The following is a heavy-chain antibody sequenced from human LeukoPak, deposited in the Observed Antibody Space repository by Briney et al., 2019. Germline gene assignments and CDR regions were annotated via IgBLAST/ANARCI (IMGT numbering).Heavy chain of an antibody. CDR2: IYSGGST. J-gene: IGHJ6*03. CDR1: GFTVSSNY. D-gene: IGHD3-9*01. V-gene: IGHV3-53*01. CDR3: ARSRYGRNYDILTGYYAYYYYMDV. Sequence: GGPLRLSCAASGFTVSSNYMSWVRQAPGKGLEWVSVIYSGGSTYYADSVKGRFTISRDNSKNTLYLQMNSLRAEDTAVYYCARSRYGRNYDILTGYYAYYYYMDVWGKGTTVTVSS.